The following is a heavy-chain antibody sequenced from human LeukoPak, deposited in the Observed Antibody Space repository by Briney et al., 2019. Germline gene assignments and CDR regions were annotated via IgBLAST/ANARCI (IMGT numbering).Heavy chain of an antibody. CDR3: ARGVGGYSYGYDLDY. J-gene: IGHJ4*02. D-gene: IGHD5-18*01. V-gene: IGHV3-21*01. Sequence: PGGSLRLSCAASGFTFSSYSMNWVRQAPGKGLEWVSSISSSSSYIYYADSVKGRFTISRDNAENSLYLQMNSLRAEDTAVYYCARGVGGYSYGYDLDYWGQGTLVTVSS. CDR2: ISSSSSYI. CDR1: GFTFSSYS.